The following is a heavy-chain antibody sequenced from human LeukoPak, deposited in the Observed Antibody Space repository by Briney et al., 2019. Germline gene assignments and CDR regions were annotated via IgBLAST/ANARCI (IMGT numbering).Heavy chain of an antibody. CDR1: GGSFSGYY. CDR2: INHGGST. Sequence: SETLSLTCAVYGGSFSGYYWSWIRQPPGKGLEWIGEINHGGSTNYNPSLKSRVTISVDTSKNQFSLKLSSVTAADTAVYYCARGDREFGYWGQGTLVTVSS. CDR3: ARGDREFGY. J-gene: IGHJ4*02. V-gene: IGHV4-34*01.